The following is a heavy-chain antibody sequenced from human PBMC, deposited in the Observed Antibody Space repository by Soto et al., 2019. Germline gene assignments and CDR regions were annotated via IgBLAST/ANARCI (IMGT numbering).Heavy chain of an antibody. J-gene: IGHJ6*02. CDR1: GGTFSSYA. Sequence: GASVKVSCKASGGTFSSYAIRWVRQAPGQGLEWMGGIIPINGTANYAQKFQGRVTITADESTSTAYMELSSLRPEDTAVYYCASSGIVMVPAGPGYYYYGMDFWGQGTTVTVSS. CDR2: IIPINGTA. V-gene: IGHV1-69*13. D-gene: IGHD2-21*02. CDR3: ASSGIVMVPAGPGYYYYGMDF.